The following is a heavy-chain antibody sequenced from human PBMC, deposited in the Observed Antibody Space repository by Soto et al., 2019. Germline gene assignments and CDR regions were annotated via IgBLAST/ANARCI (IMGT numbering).Heavy chain of an antibody. D-gene: IGHD1-26*01. CDR1: GFTFTSYS. CDR3: AKGRENYSYFDY. J-gene: IGHJ4*02. Sequence: GSLTLSCAASGFTFTSYSMSWDRQAPGKGLEWVSAISGSGGSTYYADSVKGRFTIPRDNSKNTLYLQMNSLRAEDTAVYYCAKGRENYSYFDYWGQGIVVTVSS. CDR2: ISGSGGST. V-gene: IGHV3-23*01.